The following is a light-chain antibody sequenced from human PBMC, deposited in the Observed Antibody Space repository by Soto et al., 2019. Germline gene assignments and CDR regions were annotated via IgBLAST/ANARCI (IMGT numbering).Light chain of an antibody. CDR2: EVS. CDR3: GSYSSRSTWV. Sequence: QSVLTQPASVSGSPGQSITISCIGTNSDVGGHDYVSWYQQHPGKAPKLMISEVSNRPSGVSNRFSGSKSANTASLTISGLQAEDEDDYYCGSYSSRSTWVFGGGTKLTVL. J-gene: IGLJ3*02. CDR1: NSDVGGHDY. V-gene: IGLV2-14*01.